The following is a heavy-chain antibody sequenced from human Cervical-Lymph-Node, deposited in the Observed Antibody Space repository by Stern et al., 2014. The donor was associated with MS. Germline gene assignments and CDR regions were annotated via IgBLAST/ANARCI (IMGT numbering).Heavy chain of an antibody. J-gene: IGHJ4*02. CDR2: FDPEDGET. Sequence: QVQLVESGAEVKKPGASVKVSCKVSGSTLTDFFMHWVRQPPGKGLEWMGGFDPEDGETIYAQKFQGRVTMTEDTSTDTAYMELSSMRSDDTAGYYCATDYNYWGQGTLVTVSS. V-gene: IGHV1-24*01. CDR1: GSTLTDFF. D-gene: IGHD3-10*01. CDR3: ATDYNY.